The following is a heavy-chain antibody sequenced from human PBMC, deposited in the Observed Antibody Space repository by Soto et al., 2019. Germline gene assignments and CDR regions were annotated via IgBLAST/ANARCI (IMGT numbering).Heavy chain of an antibody. Sequence: SETLSLTCAVYGGSFANYYWSWIRQPPGKGLEWIGYIYDSGSTNYNPSLKSRVTISVDTSKSQFSLKLSSVTAADTAVYYCARDRAYYESSGLYFDYWGQGTLVTVSS. CDR1: GGSFANYY. CDR3: ARDRAYYESSGLYFDY. D-gene: IGHD3-22*01. CDR2: IYDSGST. J-gene: IGHJ4*02. V-gene: IGHV4-59*01.